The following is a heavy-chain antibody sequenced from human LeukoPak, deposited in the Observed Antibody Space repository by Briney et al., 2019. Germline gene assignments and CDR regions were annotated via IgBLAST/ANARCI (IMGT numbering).Heavy chain of an antibody. J-gene: IGHJ5*02. V-gene: IGHV3-23*01. CDR2: ISGTSGAR. CDR3: ARVQPDNNDEYNWFDP. D-gene: IGHD1-1*01. Sequence: GGSLRLSCAASGLTFNSYAMTWVRQGAGRGLEWVSTISGTSGARSYADSAEGRFSISRDDSKNTLYLQMTSLRVEDTAVYFCARVQPDNNDEYNWFDPWGQGTQVIVSS. CDR1: GLTFNSYA.